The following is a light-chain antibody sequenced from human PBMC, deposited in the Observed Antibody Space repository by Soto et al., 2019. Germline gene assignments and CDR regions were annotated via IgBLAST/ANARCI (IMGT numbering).Light chain of an antibody. Sequence: QSVLTQPPSVSAAPGQKVTISCSGSSSNIANNYVSWYQQLPGTAPKLLIYDNNKRPSGIPDRFSGSKSGTSATLGITGLQTGDEADYYCGTWDSSLSAAVFGGGTQLTVL. CDR1: SSNIANNY. CDR3: GTWDSSLSAAV. V-gene: IGLV1-51*01. CDR2: DNN. J-gene: IGLJ7*01.